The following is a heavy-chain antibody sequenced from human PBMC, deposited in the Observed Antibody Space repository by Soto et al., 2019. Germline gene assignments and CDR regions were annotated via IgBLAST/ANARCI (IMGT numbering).Heavy chain of an antibody. CDR3: ARAQSIRGVIIVPYYFDY. J-gene: IGHJ4*02. CDR2: INHSGST. Sequence: QVDLQQWGAGLLKPSETLSLTCAVYSGSFSGYYWSWIRQSPGKGLEWIGEINHSGSTNYNPSLKSRVTISVDTSKNQFSLKLSSVTAADTAVYYCARAQSIRGVIIVPYYFDYWGQGTLVTVSS. D-gene: IGHD3-10*01. V-gene: IGHV4-34*01. CDR1: SGSFSGYY.